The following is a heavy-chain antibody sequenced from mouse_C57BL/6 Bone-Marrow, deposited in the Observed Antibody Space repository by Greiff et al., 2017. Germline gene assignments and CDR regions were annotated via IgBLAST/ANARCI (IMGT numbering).Heavy chain of an antibody. D-gene: IGHD1-1*01. V-gene: IGHV1-81*01. CDR3: ARNINTVVDY. CDR1: GYTFTSYG. CDR2: IHPSSGNT. J-gene: IGHJ2*01. Sequence: VQLQESGAELARPGASVKLSCKASGYTFTSYGISWVKQRTGQGLEWIGEIHPSSGNTYYNEKFKGKATLTVDKSSSPAYMELRRLTSEDSAVYICARNINTVVDYWGQGTTLTVSS.